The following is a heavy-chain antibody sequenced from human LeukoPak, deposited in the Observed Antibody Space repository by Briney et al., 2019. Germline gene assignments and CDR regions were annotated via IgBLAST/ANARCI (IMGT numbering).Heavy chain of an antibody. J-gene: IGHJ4*02. Sequence: KPSETLSLTCTVSGGSISSGGYYWSWIRQPPGKGLEWIGYIYHSGSTYYNPSLKSRVTISVDRSKNQFSLKLSSVTAADTAVYYCARIPPYHCSSTSCYDQYFDYWGQGTLVTVSS. CDR1: GGSISSGGYY. V-gene: IGHV4-30-2*01. CDR3: ARIPPYHCSSTSCYDQYFDY. CDR2: IYHSGST. D-gene: IGHD2-2*01.